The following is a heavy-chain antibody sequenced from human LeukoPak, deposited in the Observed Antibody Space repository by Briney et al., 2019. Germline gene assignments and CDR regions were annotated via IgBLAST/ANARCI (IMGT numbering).Heavy chain of an antibody. CDR1: GFIFNYYG. Sequence: GGSLRLSCAASGFIFNYYGMQWVRQAPGKGLEWVAVISEDGNNKYYADSVRGRFTISRDNLKNTLFLQMNSLRADDTAVYYCANSPADYGPYYYGLDVWGQGTTVIVSS. D-gene: IGHD4-17*01. CDR2: ISEDGNNK. V-gene: IGHV3-30*18. J-gene: IGHJ6*02. CDR3: ANSPADYGPYYYGLDV.